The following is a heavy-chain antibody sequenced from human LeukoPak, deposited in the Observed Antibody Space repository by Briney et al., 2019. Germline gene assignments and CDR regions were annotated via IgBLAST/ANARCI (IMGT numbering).Heavy chain of an antibody. V-gene: IGHV3-13*01. D-gene: IGHD1-1*01. J-gene: IGHJ6*03. CDR2: IGTASDT. CDR3: ARGPPRGKYYYMDV. CDR1: GFTFSSFD. Sequence: GGSLRLSCEVSGFTFSSFDMHWVRRPTGQGLEWVSTIGTASDTYYPGSVEGRFTLSRDNAKSSLYLQMNSLTAGDTAVYYCARGPPRGKYYYMDVWGKGTTVTVSS.